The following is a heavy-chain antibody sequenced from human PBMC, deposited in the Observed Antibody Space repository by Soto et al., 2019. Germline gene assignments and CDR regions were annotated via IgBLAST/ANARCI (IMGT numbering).Heavy chain of an antibody. CDR2: INSSSSDS. J-gene: IGHJ4*02. D-gene: IGHD2-8*01. CDR3: ATEMATIKGFFDK. CDR1: GYTFTDYT. Sequence: QAHLVQSGAEVKKPGASVKVSCKASGYTFTDYTFHWVRQAPGQGLEWMAWINSSSSDSSFAPKIQGRVTVTMDAPSSTAYMELTRLRSDDTAVYYCATEMATIKGFFDKWGQGTPVAVSS. V-gene: IGHV1-2*02.